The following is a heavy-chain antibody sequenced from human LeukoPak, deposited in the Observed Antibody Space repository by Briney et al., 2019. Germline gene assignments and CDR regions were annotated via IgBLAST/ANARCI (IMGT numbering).Heavy chain of an antibody. V-gene: IGHV3-23*01. CDR1: GFTFSSYA. Sequence: PGGSLRLSCAASGFTFSSYAMSWVRQAPGKGLEWVSAISGSGGSTYYADSVKGRFTISRDNSKNTLYLQMNSLRAEGTAVYYCAKDLGNVVVTAATSFDYWGQGTLVAVSS. J-gene: IGHJ4*02. D-gene: IGHD2-21*02. CDR3: AKDLGNVVVTAATSFDY. CDR2: ISGSGGST.